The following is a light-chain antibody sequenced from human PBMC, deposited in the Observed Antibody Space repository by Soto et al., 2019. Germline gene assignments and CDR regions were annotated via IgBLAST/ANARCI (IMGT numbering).Light chain of an antibody. CDR2: DAS. Sequence: DIQMTQSPSTLSASVGDRVTITCRASQSISSWLAWYQQKPGKAPKLLIYDASSLESGVPSRFSGSGSGTEFTLTISSLQPDDFATYYCQTMYTFGQGTKLEIK. CDR1: QSISSW. V-gene: IGKV1-5*01. CDR3: QTMYT. J-gene: IGKJ2*01.